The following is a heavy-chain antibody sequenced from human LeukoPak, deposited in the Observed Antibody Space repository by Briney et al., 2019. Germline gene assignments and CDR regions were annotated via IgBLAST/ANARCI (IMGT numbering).Heavy chain of an antibody. CDR3: ARSSYIVVVPAAVALDP. Sequence: GASVKVSCKASGYTFTSYGISWVRQAPGQGLEWMEWISAYNGNTNYAQKLQGRVTMTTDTSTSTAYMELRSLRSDDTAVYYCARSSYIVVVPAAVALDPWGQGTLVTVSS. V-gene: IGHV1-18*01. CDR2: ISAYNGNT. J-gene: IGHJ5*02. CDR1: GYTFTSYG. D-gene: IGHD2-2*01.